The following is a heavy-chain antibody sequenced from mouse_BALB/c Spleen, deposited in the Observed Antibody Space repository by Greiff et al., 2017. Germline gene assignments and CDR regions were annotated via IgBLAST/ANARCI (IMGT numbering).Heavy chain of an antibody. CDR2: IYPYNGGT. Sequence: EVKLQQSGPELVKPGASVKISCKASGYTFTDYNMHWVKQSHGKSLEWIGYIYPYNGGTGYNQKFKSKATLTVDNSSSTAYMELRSLTSEDSAVYYCARGGYYYGSRGGYFDVWGAGTTVTVSS. J-gene: IGHJ1*01. CDR1: GYTFTDYN. CDR3: ARGGYYYGSRGGYFDV. D-gene: IGHD1-1*01. V-gene: IGHV1S29*02.